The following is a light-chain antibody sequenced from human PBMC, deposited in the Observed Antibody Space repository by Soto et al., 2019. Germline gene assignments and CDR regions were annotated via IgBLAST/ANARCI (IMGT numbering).Light chain of an antibody. V-gene: IGLV2-8*01. Sequence: QSALTQPPSASGSPGQSVTISCTGTSSDVGGYNYVSWYQQHPGKAPKLIIYDVSKRPSGVPDRFSGSKSGNTASLTVSGLQGEDEADYYCSSYAGSNSVVFGGGTKLTVL. CDR3: SSYAGSNSVV. CDR2: DVS. J-gene: IGLJ2*01. CDR1: SSDVGGYNY.